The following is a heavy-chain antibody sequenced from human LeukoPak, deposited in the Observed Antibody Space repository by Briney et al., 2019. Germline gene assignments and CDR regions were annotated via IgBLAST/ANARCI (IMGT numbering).Heavy chain of an antibody. CDR1: GGSISGWY. D-gene: IGHD3-3*01. CDR2: TYGSGYT. V-gene: IGHV4-59*12. Sequence: SETLSLTCTVSGGSISGWYWSWIRQPPGKGLEWIGYTYGSGYTDYNPSLKSRVSMSIDTSKNQFSLKLISVTAADTAVYYCARLVPERFFQLNPEGYYDYWGQGTLVTVSS. J-gene: IGHJ4*02. CDR3: ARLVPERFFQLNPEGYYDY.